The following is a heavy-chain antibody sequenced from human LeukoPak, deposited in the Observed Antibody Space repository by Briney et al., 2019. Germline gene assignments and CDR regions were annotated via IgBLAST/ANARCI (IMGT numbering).Heavy chain of an antibody. CDR1: GYTFTSYA. D-gene: IGHD2-2*01. CDR3: ARPGDIVVVPAATPFDY. J-gene: IGHJ4*02. V-gene: IGHV1-3*01. Sequence: ASVKVSCKASGYTFTSYAMHWVRQAPGQRLEWMGWINAGNGNTKYSQKFQGRVTITRGTSASTAYMELSSLRFEDTAVYYCARPGDIVVVPAATPFDYWGQGTLVTVSS. CDR2: INAGNGNT.